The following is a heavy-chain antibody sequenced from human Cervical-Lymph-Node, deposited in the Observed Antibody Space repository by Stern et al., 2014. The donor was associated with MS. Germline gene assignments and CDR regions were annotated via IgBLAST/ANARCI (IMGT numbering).Heavy chain of an antibody. Sequence: EVQLEESGGRLVQPGGSLRLSCAASGLTLSLYGMNWVRQAPGKGLEWVSLISSSSSTIYYADSVEGRFTISRDNAKNSLYLQMNSLRAEDTAVYYCARGYGYFDYWGQGTLVTVSS. J-gene: IGHJ4*02. D-gene: IGHD4-17*01. CDR3: ARGYGYFDY. CDR2: ISSSSSTI. V-gene: IGHV3-48*01. CDR1: GLTLSLYG.